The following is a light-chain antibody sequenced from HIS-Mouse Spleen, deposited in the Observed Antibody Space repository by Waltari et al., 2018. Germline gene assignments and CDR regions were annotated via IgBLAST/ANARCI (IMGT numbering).Light chain of an antibody. CDR2: DAS. V-gene: IGKV1-33*01. Sequence: DIQMTQSTSSLSASVGDRVTITCQASQDLSNYLNWYQQKPGKAPKLLIYDASNLETGVPSRFSGSGSGTDFTFTISSLQPEDIATYYCQQYDNLPLTFGGGTKVEIK. J-gene: IGKJ4*01. CDR3: QQYDNLPLT. CDR1: QDLSNY.